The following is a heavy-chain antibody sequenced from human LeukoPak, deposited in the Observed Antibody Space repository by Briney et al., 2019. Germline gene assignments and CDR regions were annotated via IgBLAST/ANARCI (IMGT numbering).Heavy chain of an antibody. CDR2: MNPNSGNT. V-gene: IGHV1-8*01. D-gene: IGHD4-17*01. Sequence: ASVKVSCKASGYTFTSYDINWVRQATGQGLEWMGWMNPNSGNTGYAQKFQGRVTMTRNTSISTAHMEPSSLRSEDTAVYYCARGCPLHGTVTTLTGYYYYYMDVWGKGTTVTVSS. J-gene: IGHJ6*03. CDR3: ARGCPLHGTVTTLTGYYYYYMDV. CDR1: GYTFTSYD.